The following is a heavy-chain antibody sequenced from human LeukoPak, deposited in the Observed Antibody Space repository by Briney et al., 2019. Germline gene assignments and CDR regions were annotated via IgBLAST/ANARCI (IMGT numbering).Heavy chain of an antibody. CDR1: GGSPSSSSYY. V-gene: IGHV4-39*07. J-gene: IGHJ4*02. D-gene: IGHD3-9*01. Sequence: SETLSLTCAVSGGSPSSSSYYWGWIRQPPGKGLEWIGSIYYSGTTYYNPSLKSRVTMSVDSSKNQFSLRLSSVTAADTAVYYCARHLQNYDILTGYTYYFDYWGQGTLVTVSS. CDR2: IYYSGTT. CDR3: ARHLQNYDILTGYTYYFDY.